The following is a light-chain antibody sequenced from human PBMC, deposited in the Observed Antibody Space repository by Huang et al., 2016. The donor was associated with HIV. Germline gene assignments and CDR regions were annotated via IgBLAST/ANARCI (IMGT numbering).Light chain of an antibody. V-gene: IGKV1-39*01. CDR1: QNINSY. Sequence: RVTITCRASQNINSYLNWYQQKPGKAPKLLIYAASSLQSGVPSRFSGSGSGTYFTLNISSLQPEDFATYYCQQSYSGPYTFGQGTKLEI. J-gene: IGKJ2*01. CDR2: AAS. CDR3: QQSYSGPYT.